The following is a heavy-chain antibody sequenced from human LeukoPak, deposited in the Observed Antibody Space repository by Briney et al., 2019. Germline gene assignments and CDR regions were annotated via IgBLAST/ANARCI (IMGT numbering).Heavy chain of an antibody. CDR1: GFSFRGYT. V-gene: IGHV3-43*01. D-gene: IGHD6-13*01. Sequence: GGSLRLSCVASGFSFRGYTMHWVRQVPGKGLEWVSLISWNGVTTYYGDSVKGRFTISRDDSKNSLYLQMNSLRSEDSALYYCAASDGEQQLALWGQGTLVTVSS. J-gene: IGHJ4*02. CDR3: AASDGEQQLAL. CDR2: ISWNGVTT.